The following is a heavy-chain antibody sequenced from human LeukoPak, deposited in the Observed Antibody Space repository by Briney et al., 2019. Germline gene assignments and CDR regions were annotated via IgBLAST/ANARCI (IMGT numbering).Heavy chain of an antibody. CDR1: GGSISSYY. CDR3: ARDDDYYGSGSPTD. Sequence: SETLSLTCTVSGGSISSYYWSWIRQPPGKGLEWIGYIYYSGSTNYNPSLKSRVTISVDTSKNQFSLKLSSVTAAGTAVYYCARDDDYYGSGSPTDWGQGTLVTVSS. CDR2: IYYSGST. D-gene: IGHD3-10*01. J-gene: IGHJ4*02. V-gene: IGHV4-59*01.